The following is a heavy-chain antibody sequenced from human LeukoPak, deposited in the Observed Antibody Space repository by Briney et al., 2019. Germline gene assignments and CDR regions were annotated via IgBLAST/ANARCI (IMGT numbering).Heavy chain of an antibody. Sequence: GGSLRLSCAASGYTFTSYAMNWVRQAPGQGLEWMGWINTNTGNPTYAQGFTGRFVFSLDTSVSTAYLQISSLKAEDTAVYYCARGGYDLRDYWGQGTLVTVSS. V-gene: IGHV7-4-1*02. J-gene: IGHJ4*02. CDR2: INTNTGNP. D-gene: IGHD5-12*01. CDR3: ARGGYDLRDY. CDR1: GYTFTSYA.